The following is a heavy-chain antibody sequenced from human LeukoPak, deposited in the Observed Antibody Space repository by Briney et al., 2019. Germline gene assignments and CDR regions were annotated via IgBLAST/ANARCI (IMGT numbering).Heavy chain of an antibody. D-gene: IGHD1-26*01. Sequence: SETLSLTCTVSGVSISSYYWSWIRQPPGKGLEWIGDIYYSGSTNYNPSLKSRVTISVDTSKNQFSLRLSSVTAADAAVYYSARLASGSYGPLTPFDYWGQGTLVTVSS. CDR2: IYYSGST. J-gene: IGHJ4*02. CDR1: GVSISSYY. CDR3: ARLASGSYGPLTPFDY. V-gene: IGHV4-59*08.